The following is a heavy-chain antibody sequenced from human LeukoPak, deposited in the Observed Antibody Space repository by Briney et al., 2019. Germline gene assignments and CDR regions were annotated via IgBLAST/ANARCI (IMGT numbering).Heavy chain of an antibody. CDR3: AKDMAWTAMDFYGMDV. Sequence: GGSLRLSCAASGFTFSRYTMNWVRQAPGKGLEWVAVISYDGSNKYYADSVKGRFTISRDNSKNTLYLQMNSLRAEDTAVYYCAKDMAWTAMDFYGMDVWGQGTTATVSS. CDR2: ISYDGSNK. D-gene: IGHD5-18*01. V-gene: IGHV3-30*18. CDR1: GFTFSRYT. J-gene: IGHJ6*02.